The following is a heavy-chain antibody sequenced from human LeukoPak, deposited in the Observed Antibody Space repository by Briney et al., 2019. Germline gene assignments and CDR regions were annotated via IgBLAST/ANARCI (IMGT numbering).Heavy chain of an antibody. CDR3: ARASYSSGWHFFEN. J-gene: IGHJ4*02. Sequence: GGSLRLSCAASGFTFSNHAMHWVRQAPGKGLEWVAVISRDGSNNNYADSVKGRFTISRDNSKNTLFLQMNGLRVEDTAVYYCARASYSSGWHFFENWGQGTLDTVSS. CDR1: GFTFSNHA. V-gene: IGHV3-30*04. CDR2: ISRDGSNN. D-gene: IGHD6-19*01.